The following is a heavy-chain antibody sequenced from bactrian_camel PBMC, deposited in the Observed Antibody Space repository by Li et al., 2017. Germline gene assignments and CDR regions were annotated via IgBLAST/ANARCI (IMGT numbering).Heavy chain of an antibody. CDR2: IDSDGTA. D-gene: IGHD6*01. V-gene: IGHV3S53*01. Sequence: HVQLVESGGASVQAGGSLRLSCEAFEDKYNTYCMGWFRQAPGKEREGVAVIDSDGTASYADYVQGRFTISRDNAKSTVYLQINGLESEDTALYYCAIDIRYGGAPGQGTQVTVS. CDR1: EDKYNTYC. J-gene: IGHJ4*01.